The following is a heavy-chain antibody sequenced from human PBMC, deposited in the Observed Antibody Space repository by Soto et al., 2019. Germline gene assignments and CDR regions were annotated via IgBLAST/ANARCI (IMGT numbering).Heavy chain of an antibody. D-gene: IGHD6-19*01. CDR1: GYSFTSYW. CDR3: ARLARAVAGIDPHYYYGMDV. Sequence: HGESLKISCKGSGYSFTSYWISWVRQMPGKGLEWMGRIDPSDSYTNYSPSFQGHVTISADKSISTAYLQWSSLKASDTAMYYCARLARAVAGIDPHYYYGMDVWGQGTAVTVSS. V-gene: IGHV5-10-1*01. CDR2: IDPSDSYT. J-gene: IGHJ6*02.